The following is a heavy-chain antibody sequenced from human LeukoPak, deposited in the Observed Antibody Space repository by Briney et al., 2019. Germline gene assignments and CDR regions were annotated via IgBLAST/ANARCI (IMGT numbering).Heavy chain of an antibody. CDR3: AKVGPEYYYDSSGYSDY. V-gene: IGHV3-53*01. J-gene: IGHJ4*02. Sequence: GGSLRLSCAVSGFTVSSNYMSWVRQAPGKGLEWVSVIYSGGDTYYADSVKGRFTISRDNSKNTLYLQMNSLRAEDTAVYYCAKVGPEYYYDSSGYSDYWGQGTLVTVSS. CDR2: IYSGGDT. CDR1: GFTVSSNY. D-gene: IGHD3-22*01.